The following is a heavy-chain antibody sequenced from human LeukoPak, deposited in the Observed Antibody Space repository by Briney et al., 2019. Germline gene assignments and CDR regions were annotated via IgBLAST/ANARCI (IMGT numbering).Heavy chain of an antibody. CDR1: GFTFSTCA. Sequence: GGSLRLSCAASGFTFSTCAMSWVRQAPGKGLEWVSGISGTTSGTYYADSVKGRFTISRDNSKNTLFLQVNSLRAEDTAVYYCAKASLRDSSSSYHYWGQGTLVTVSS. V-gene: IGHV3-23*01. D-gene: IGHD6-6*01. CDR2: ISGTTSGT. CDR3: AKASLRDSSSSYHY. J-gene: IGHJ4*02.